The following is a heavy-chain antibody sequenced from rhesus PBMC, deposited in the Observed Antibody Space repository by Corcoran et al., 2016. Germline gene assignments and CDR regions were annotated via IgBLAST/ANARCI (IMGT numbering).Heavy chain of an antibody. V-gene: IGHV4-73*01. CDR1: GGSISGYYY. D-gene: IGHD6-19*01. Sequence: QVQLQQWGEGLVKPSETLSLTCAVYGGSISGYYYWSWIRQPPGKGLEWIGYIYGNSASTNYSPSLKHRVTISKDTSKTQLSLKLSSVTAADTAVYYCARRRLDDAFDFWGQGLRVTVSS. J-gene: IGHJ3*01. CDR2: IYGNSAST. CDR3: ARRRLDDAFDF.